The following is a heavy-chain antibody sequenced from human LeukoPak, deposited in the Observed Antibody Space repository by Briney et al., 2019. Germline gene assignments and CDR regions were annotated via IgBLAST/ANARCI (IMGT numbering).Heavy chain of an antibody. D-gene: IGHD6-19*01. Sequence: SETLSLTCAVYGGSFSGYYWSWIRQPPGKGLEWIGEINHSGSTNYNPSLKSRVTISVDTSKNQFSLKLSSVTAADTAVYYCARCIAVAYHYYYYGMDVWGKGTTVTVSS. CDR2: INHSGST. CDR1: GGSFSGYY. V-gene: IGHV4-34*01. CDR3: ARCIAVAYHYYYYGMDV. J-gene: IGHJ6*04.